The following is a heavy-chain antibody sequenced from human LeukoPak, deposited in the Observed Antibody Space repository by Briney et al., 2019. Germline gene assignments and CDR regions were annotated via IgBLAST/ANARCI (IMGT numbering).Heavy chain of an antibody. CDR1: GDSISSDNYY. Sequence: SQTLSLTCTVSGDSISSDNYYWGWIRQPAGKGLEWIGRISTSGNTNYSPSLESRVTMSVDTSKNQISLKLSSVTATDTAVYFCARGGFATGFFDFWGQGILVTVPS. J-gene: IGHJ4*02. CDR2: ISTSGNT. V-gene: IGHV4-61*02. D-gene: IGHD1-1*01. CDR3: ARGGFATGFFDF.